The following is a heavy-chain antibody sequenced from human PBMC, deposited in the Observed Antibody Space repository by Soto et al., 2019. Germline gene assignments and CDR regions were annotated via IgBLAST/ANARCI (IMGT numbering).Heavy chain of an antibody. J-gene: IGHJ4*02. V-gene: IGHV4-59*01. CDR2: IYYSGST. Sequence: SETLSLTCTVSGGSISSYYWSWIRQPPGKGLEWIGYIYYSGSTNYNPSLKSRVTISVDTSKNQFSLKLSSVTAADTAVYYCAREISPLETFDDWGQGTLVTVSS. CDR1: GGSISSYY. CDR3: AREISPLETFDD.